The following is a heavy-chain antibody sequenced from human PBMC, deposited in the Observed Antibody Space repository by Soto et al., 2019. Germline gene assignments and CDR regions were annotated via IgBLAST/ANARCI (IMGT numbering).Heavy chain of an antibody. V-gene: IGHV3-49*03. CDR3: ARAPMYSASFIPIEFDS. D-gene: IGHD1-26*01. Sequence: QPWESXSLSCSSSGFIFGDYSMVWFRQAPGEGLEWVGFIRSKAYGGTTEYAASVEGRLTISRDDSSRLAYLQMKTLESEDTDVYFCARAPMYSASFIPIEFDSWGQGTLVTV. CDR2: IRSKAYGGTT. J-gene: IGHJ4*02. CDR1: GFIFGDYS.